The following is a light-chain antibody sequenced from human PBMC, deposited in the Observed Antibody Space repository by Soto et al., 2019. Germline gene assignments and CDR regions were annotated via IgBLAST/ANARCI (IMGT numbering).Light chain of an antibody. Sequence: DIQMTQSPSSLSASVGDRVTITCRASQTISSYLNWYQQTPGKAPKLLIYAASSLQSGVPSRFSGSGSGTDFPLTISSLQPADFATYYCQQSYSTPLTFGGGTTVEI. J-gene: IGKJ4*01. CDR2: AAS. V-gene: IGKV1-39*01. CDR1: QTISSY. CDR3: QQSYSTPLT.